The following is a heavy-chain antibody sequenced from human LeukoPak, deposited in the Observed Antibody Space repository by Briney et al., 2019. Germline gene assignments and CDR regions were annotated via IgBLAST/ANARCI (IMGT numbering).Heavy chain of an antibody. V-gene: IGHV3-64D*06. Sequence: GGSLRLSCSASGFTFSRYAMHWVRQAPGKGLEYISAITSNGGSTYYADSVKGRFTISRDNSKNTLYLQMSSLRAEDTAVYYCVKGITAMVPFFDYWGQGTLVTVSS. CDR3: VKGITAMVPFFDY. D-gene: IGHD5-18*01. CDR2: ITSNGGST. J-gene: IGHJ4*02. CDR1: GFTFSRYA.